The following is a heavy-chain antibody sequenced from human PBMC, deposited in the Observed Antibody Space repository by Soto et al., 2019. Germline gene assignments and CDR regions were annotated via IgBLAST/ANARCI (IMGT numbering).Heavy chain of an antibody. D-gene: IGHD3-10*01. J-gene: IGHJ6*04. CDR3: AKDRGDGYNYYYYYGTDV. CDR1: GFTFSSYG. CDR2: ISYDGSNK. Sequence: GGSLRLSCAASGFTFSSYGMHWVRQAPGKGLEWVAVISYDGSNKYYADSVKGRFTISRDNSKNTLYLQMNSLRAEDTAVYYCAKDRGDGYNYYYYYGTDVWGKGPTVTISP. V-gene: IGHV3-30*18.